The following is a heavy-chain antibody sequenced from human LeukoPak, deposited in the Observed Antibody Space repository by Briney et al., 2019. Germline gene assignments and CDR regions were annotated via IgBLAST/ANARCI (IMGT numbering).Heavy chain of an antibody. D-gene: IGHD2-21*01. CDR1: GASVSGSPYY. V-gene: IGHV4-39*07. CDR2: IYYTGTT. Sequence: SETVSLTCTVSGASVSGSPYYWAWIRQPPGKGLEWIGSIYYTGTTYYNPSLKSRVTISVDTSKNQFSLKLSSVTAADTAVYYCARGAGFLGVVPYFDYWGQGTLVTVSS. J-gene: IGHJ4*02. CDR3: ARGAGFLGVVPYFDY.